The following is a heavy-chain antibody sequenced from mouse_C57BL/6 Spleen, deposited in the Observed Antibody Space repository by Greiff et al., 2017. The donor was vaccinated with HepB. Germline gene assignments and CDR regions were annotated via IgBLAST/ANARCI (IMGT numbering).Heavy chain of an antibody. D-gene: IGHD2-4*01. CDR1: GYTFTSYW. Sequence: QVQLQQPGAELVRPGSSVKLSCKASGYTFTSYWMDWVKQRPGQGLEWIGNIYPSDSETHYNQKFKDKATLTVDKSSSTAYMQLSSLTSEDSAVYYCARLGGIYYDYDGFAYWGQGTLVTVSA. V-gene: IGHV1-61*01. CDR3: ARLGGIYYDYDGFAY. J-gene: IGHJ3*01. CDR2: IYPSDSET.